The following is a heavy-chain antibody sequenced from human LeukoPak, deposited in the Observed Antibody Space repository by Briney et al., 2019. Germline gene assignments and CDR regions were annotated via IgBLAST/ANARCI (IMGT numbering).Heavy chain of an antibody. CDR3: ARDRVTMVRGVNYYFDY. J-gene: IGHJ4*02. CDR2: IKQDGSEK. CDR1: GFTFSSYW. D-gene: IGHD3-10*01. Sequence: GGSLRLSCAASGFTFSSYWMSWVRQAPGKGLEWLANIKQDGSEKYYVDSVKGRFTISRNSAKNSLYLQMNSLRAEDTAVYYCARDRVTMVRGVNYYFDYWGQGTLVTVSS. V-gene: IGHV3-7*05.